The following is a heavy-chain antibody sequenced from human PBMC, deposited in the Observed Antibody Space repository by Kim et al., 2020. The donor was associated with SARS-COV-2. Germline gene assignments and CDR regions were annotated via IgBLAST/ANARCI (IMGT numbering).Heavy chain of an antibody. CDR2: IWYDGSNK. Sequence: GGSLRLSCAASGFTFSRHGMHWVRQAPGKELEWVTVIWYDGSNKYYADSVKGRFTVSRDNSRNTVYLQMNIPRAEDTAVYYCARDLQLSPGTDYYYGLD. D-gene: IGHD5-18*01. CDR3: ARDLQLSPGTDYYYGLD. CDR1: GFTFSRHG. J-gene: IGHJ6*01. V-gene: IGHV3-33*01.